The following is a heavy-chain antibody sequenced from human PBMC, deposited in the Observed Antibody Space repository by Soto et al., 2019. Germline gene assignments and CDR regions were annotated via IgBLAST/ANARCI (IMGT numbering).Heavy chain of an antibody. CDR1: GGTFSSYA. D-gene: IGHD3-10*01. V-gene: IGHV1-69*13. J-gene: IGHJ6*02. CDR3: ARETKQITMVRGVIVGYYYGMDV. CDR2: IIPIFGTA. Sequence: GASVKVSCKASGGTFSSYAISWVRQAPGQGLEWMGGIIPIFGTANYAQKFQGRVTITADESTSTAYMELSSLRSEDTAVYYCARETKQITMVRGVIVGYYYGMDVWGQGTTVTVS.